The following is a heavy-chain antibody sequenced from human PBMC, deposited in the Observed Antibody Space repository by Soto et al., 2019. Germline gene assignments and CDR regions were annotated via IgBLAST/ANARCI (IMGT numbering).Heavy chain of an antibody. CDR3: GGDGVATFYI. J-gene: IGHJ3*02. V-gene: IGHV1-2*04. CDR2: IHPKSGGT. D-gene: IGHD2-15*01. CDR1: GYTFTGYY. Sequence: QVQLVQSGAEVRKPGASVRVSCKASGYTFTGYYMHWVRQAPGQGLEWMGWIHPKSGGTNYAQKFQGLVTKAKGTSIRTAYMGVGRVKSDDTAGYYCGGDGVATFYIWGQGTMVTVSS.